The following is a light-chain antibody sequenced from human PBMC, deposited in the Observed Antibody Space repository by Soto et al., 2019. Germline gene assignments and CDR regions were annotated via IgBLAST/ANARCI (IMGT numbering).Light chain of an antibody. J-gene: IGKJ2*01. V-gene: IGKV3-20*01. CDR3: QQYSSLPHT. CDR2: GIS. CDR1: QSVTNRY. Sequence: ESVLTQSPGTLSLSPGEGATLSCRASQSVTNRYFAWYQQRPGQAPRLLIYGISNRATGIPDRFSGSGSGTDFTLTISRLEPEDFVVYYCQQYSSLPHTFGQGTKVDIK.